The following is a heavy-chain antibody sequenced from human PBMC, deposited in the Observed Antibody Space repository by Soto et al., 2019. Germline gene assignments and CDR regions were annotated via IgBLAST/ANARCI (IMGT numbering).Heavy chain of an antibody. CDR2: FSGRDATT. Sequence: HPGGSLRLSCAASGFIFNSYTMSWVRQAPGKGLEWVSSFSGRDATTYYADSVKGRFTISRDNSKNTLYLQMNSLRAEDTALYFCVRTIVGATKGGWFDPWGQGALVTVSS. V-gene: IGHV3-23*01. D-gene: IGHD1-26*01. J-gene: IGHJ5*02. CDR3: VRTIVGATKGGWFDP. CDR1: GFIFNSYT.